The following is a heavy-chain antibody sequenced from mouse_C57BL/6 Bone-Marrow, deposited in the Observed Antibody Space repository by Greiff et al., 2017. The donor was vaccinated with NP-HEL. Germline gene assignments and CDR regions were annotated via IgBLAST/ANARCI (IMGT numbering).Heavy chain of an antibody. CDR3: ARSRGGLFITDY. CDR1: GYTFTSYW. J-gene: IGHJ2*01. V-gene: IGHV1-53*01. D-gene: IGHD1-1*01. CDR2: INPSNGGT. Sequence: QVQLQQPGTELVKPGASVKLSCKASGYTFTSYWMHWVKQRPGQGLEWIGNINPSNGGTNYNEKFKSKATLSVDKSSSTAYMQLSSLTSEDSAVYYCARSRGGLFITDYWGQGTTLTVSS.